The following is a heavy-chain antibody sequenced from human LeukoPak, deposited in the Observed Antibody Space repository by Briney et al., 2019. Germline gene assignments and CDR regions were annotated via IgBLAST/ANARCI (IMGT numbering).Heavy chain of an antibody. Sequence: GGSLRLSCAASGFIFSSYWMSWVRQAPGKGLEWVANIKQDGSEKYYVDSVKDRFTISRDNAKNSLYLQMNSLRAEDTAVYYCTRGPFDWFLYWGQGTLVTVSS. V-gene: IGHV3-7*01. CDR2: IKQDGSEK. CDR1: GFIFSSYW. J-gene: IGHJ4*02. CDR3: TRGPFDWFLY. D-gene: IGHD3-9*01.